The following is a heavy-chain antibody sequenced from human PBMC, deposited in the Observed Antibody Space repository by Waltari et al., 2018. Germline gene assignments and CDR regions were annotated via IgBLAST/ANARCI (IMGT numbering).Heavy chain of an antibody. CDR1: GGSFSGYY. D-gene: IGHD2-15*01. V-gene: IGHV4-34*01. CDR3: ARGRRIYYDMDV. Sequence: QVQLQQWGAGLLKPSETLSLTCAVYGGSFSGYYWSWIRQPPGKGLEWIGEINHSGSTNYNPSLKRRVTISVDTSKNQFSLKLSSVTAADTAVYYCARGRRIYYDMDVWGQGTTVTVSS. J-gene: IGHJ6*02. CDR2: INHSGST.